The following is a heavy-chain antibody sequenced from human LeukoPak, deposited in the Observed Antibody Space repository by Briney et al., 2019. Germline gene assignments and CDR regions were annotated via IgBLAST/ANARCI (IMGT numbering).Heavy chain of an antibody. CDR3: ARRPGYGLGIQTFFDY. D-gene: IGHD3/OR15-3a*01. J-gene: IGHJ4*02. Sequence: PSETLSLTCTVSGGSISSSGYQWDWIRQPPGKGLEWIGNIYYSGTTYYNPSLKSRVTISVDTSKNQFSLKLSSVTAADTAVYYCARRPGYGLGIQTFFDYWGQGTQVTVSS. CDR2: IYYSGTT. CDR1: GGSISSSGYQ. V-gene: IGHV4-39*01.